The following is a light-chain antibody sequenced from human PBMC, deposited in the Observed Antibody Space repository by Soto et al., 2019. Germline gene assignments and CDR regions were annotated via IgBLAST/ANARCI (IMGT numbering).Light chain of an antibody. Sequence: SYELTQPPSVSVAPGQTARIACGGDNIGSKNVHWYQQRPGQAPVVVVYDDSDRPSGIPERFSGFNSGNTATLTISRVEAGDEAEYYCQVWDSSSDHCVFGGGTKVTVL. J-gene: IGLJ1*01. CDR2: DDS. V-gene: IGLV3-21*02. CDR1: NIGSKN. CDR3: QVWDSSSDHCV.